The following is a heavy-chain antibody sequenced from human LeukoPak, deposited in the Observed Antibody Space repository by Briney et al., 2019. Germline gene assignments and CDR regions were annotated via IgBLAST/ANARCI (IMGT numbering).Heavy chain of an antibody. V-gene: IGHV4-34*01. J-gene: IGHJ6*02. CDR1: GGPFSGYY. CDR2: INHSGST. D-gene: IGHD1-26*01. Sequence: SETLSLTCAVYGGPFSGYYWSWIRQPPGKGLEWIGEINHSGSTNYNPSLKSRVTISVDTSKNQFSLKLSSVTAADTAVYYCARAPGGSGSYYRGYYYYGMDVWGQGTTVTVSS. CDR3: ARAPGGSGSYYRGYYYYGMDV.